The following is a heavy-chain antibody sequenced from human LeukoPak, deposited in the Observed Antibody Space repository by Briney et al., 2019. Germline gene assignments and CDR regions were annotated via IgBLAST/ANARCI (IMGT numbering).Heavy chain of an antibody. CDR3: AKDSGWDYYDSSGSFDY. D-gene: IGHD3-22*01. J-gene: IGHJ4*02. V-gene: IGHV3-23*01. Sequence: GGSLRLSCAASGFTFSSYAMSWVRQAPGKGLEWVSAISGSGGSTYYADSVKGRFTISRDNSKNTLYLQMNSLRAEDTAVYYCAKDSGWDYYDSSGSFDYWGQGTLVTVSS. CDR1: GFTFSSYA. CDR2: ISGSGGST.